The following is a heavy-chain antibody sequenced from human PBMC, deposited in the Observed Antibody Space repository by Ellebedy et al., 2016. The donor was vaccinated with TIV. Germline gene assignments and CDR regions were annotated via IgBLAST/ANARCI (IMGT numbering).Heavy chain of an antibody. Sequence: AASVKVSCKASGYTFTSYGISWVRQAPGQGLEWMGWISAYNGNTNYAQKLQGRVTMTTDTSTSTAYMELRSLRSDDTAVYYCARDHLFGGVGSRTQYWYFDLWGRGTLVTVSS. CDR2: ISAYNGNT. CDR3: ARDHLFGGVGSRTQYWYFDL. CDR1: GYTFTSYG. V-gene: IGHV1-18*01. D-gene: IGHD3-16*01. J-gene: IGHJ2*01.